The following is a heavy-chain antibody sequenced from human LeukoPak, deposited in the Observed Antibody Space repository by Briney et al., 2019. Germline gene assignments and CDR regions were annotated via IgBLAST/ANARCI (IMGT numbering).Heavy chain of an antibody. Sequence: SDTLSLTCAVSGCSISSDDLPWSWLGQPPGKGLEGIGHILHTGHTSYNPSLKSGDTISVDMSKHQLSLRLTSVTAADTAVDYCARGFSGAGRHFDYWGQGTLVTVSS. CDR3: ARGFSGAGRHFDY. CDR2: ILHTGHT. J-gene: IGHJ4*02. D-gene: IGHD3-10*01. CDR1: GCSISSDDLP. V-gene: IGHV4-30-2*01.